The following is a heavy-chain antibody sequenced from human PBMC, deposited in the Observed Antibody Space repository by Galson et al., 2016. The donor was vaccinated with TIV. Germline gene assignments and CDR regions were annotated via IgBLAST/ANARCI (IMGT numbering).Heavy chain of an antibody. Sequence: SLRLSCAASGFDVSRNYMNWVRQAPGKGLEWVSVFYVLDTTYYADSVKGRFTVSRDPSKNTRYLEMHDLSAEDTAVYYCATTGGTNWNYFDNWGQGALVTVSS. CDR3: ATTGGTNWNYFDN. J-gene: IGHJ4*02. CDR2: FYVLDTT. CDR1: GFDVSRNY. D-gene: IGHD1/OR15-1a*01. V-gene: IGHV3-53*01.